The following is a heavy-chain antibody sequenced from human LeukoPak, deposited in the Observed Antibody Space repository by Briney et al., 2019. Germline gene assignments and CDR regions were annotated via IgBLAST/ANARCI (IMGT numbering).Heavy chain of an antibody. J-gene: IGHJ4*02. CDR3: ARESMVRGVLDY. Sequence: ASVKVSSKASGYTFTIYGISWVRQAPGQGREWMGWISAYNGNTNYAQKLQGRVTMTTDTSTSTAYMELRSLRSDDTAVYYCARESMVRGVLDYWGQGTLVTVSS. V-gene: IGHV1-18*01. CDR1: GYTFTIYG. D-gene: IGHD3-10*01. CDR2: ISAYNGNT.